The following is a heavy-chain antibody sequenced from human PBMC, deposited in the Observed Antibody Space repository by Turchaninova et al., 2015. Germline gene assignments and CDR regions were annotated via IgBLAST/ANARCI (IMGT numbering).Heavy chain of an antibody. J-gene: IGHJ3*02. D-gene: IGHD3-22*01. CDR2: IYYTGST. CDR1: GGSISVYY. Sequence: GELQESGPGLVKPSETLSLTCSVSGGSISVYYWSWIRQPPGKRLEWIGYIYYTGSTDYNPSLKGRVTISVDTSKNKFSLKLSSVTAADTAVYYCARSSYDSNGSPRRAFDIWGQGTMVTVSS. V-gene: IGHV4-59*08. CDR3: ARSSYDSNGSPRRAFDI.